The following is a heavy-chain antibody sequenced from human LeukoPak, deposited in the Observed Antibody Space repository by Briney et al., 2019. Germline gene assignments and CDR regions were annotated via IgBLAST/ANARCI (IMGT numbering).Heavy chain of an antibody. D-gene: IGHD6-19*01. CDR3: AREAPIAVAGNAFDI. Sequence: ASVKVSCKASGYTFTSYYMHWVRQAPGQGLEWMGIINPSGGSTSYAQKFQGRVTMTRDMSTSTVCMELSSLRSEDTAVYYCAREAPIAVAGNAFDIWGQGTMVTVSS. CDR1: GYTFTSYY. J-gene: IGHJ3*02. CDR2: INPSGGST. V-gene: IGHV1-46*01.